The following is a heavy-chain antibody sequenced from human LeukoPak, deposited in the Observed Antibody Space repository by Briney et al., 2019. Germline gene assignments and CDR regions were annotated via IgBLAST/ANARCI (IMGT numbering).Heavy chain of an antibody. CDR3: AKDIGYGYSYAFDY. Sequence: PGRSLRLSCAASGFTFDDYAMHWVRQAPGKGLEWVSGISWNSGSIGYADSVKGRFTISRDNAKNSLYLQMNSLRAEDTALYYCAKDIGYGYSYAFDYWGQGTLVTASS. D-gene: IGHD5-18*01. V-gene: IGHV3-9*01. CDR2: ISWNSGSI. CDR1: GFTFDDYA. J-gene: IGHJ4*02.